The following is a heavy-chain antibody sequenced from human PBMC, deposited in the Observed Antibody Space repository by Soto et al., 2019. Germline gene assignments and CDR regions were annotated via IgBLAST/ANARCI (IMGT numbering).Heavy chain of an antibody. D-gene: IGHD1-26*01. CDR2: IYWDDSK. CDR1: GFSLTTDRVG. V-gene: IGHV2-5*02. CDR3: AHAYGGRSLY. Sequence: QITLKESGPTLVKPTQTLTLTCTFSGFSLTTDRVGVGWIRQPPGEALEWLAVIYWDDSKTYRPSLGSRLTSTTETSKSPVARTMTNRDALDTATYYCAHAYGGRSLYWGQGTRVTVSS. J-gene: IGHJ4*02.